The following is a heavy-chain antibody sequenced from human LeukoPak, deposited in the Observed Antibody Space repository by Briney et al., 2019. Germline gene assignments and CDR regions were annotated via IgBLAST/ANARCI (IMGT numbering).Heavy chain of an antibody. V-gene: IGHV3-30-3*01. CDR3: ARDGDGYNLYYFDY. Sequence: GGSLRLSCAASGFTFSSYAMHWVRQAPGKGLEWVAVISHDGSNKYYADSVKGRFTISRDNSKNTLYLQMNSLRAEDTAVYYCARDGDGYNLYYFDYWGQGTLVTVSS. J-gene: IGHJ4*02. CDR2: ISHDGSNK. CDR1: GFTFSSYA. D-gene: IGHD5-24*01.